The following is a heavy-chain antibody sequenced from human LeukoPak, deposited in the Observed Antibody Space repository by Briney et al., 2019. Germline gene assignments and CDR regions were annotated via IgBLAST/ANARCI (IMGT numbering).Heavy chain of an antibody. CDR2: IIPIFGTA. Sequence: SVKVSCKASGGTFSSYAISWVRQAPGQGLEWMGGIIPIFGTANYAQKFQGRVTITADESTSTAYMELSSLRSEDTAVYYCARETRYSSSWYLYAFDIWGQGTMVTVSS. D-gene: IGHD6-13*01. J-gene: IGHJ3*02. V-gene: IGHV1-69*13. CDR3: ARETRYSSSWYLYAFDI. CDR1: GGTFSSYA.